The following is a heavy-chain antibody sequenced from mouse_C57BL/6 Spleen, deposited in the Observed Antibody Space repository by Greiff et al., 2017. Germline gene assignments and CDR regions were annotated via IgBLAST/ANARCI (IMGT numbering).Heavy chain of an antibody. Sequence: VQLQQPGAELVKPGASVKLSCTASGYTFTSSWMHWVKQRPGRGLEWIGRIDPDSGGTKYNEKFKSKATLTVDTSSSTAYLQRSSQTSKDSAVYSCAGGYVYLDVWGTGTTVTVSS. CDR3: AGGYVYLDV. V-gene: IGHV1-72*01. CDR1: GYTFTSSW. CDR2: IDPDSGGT. D-gene: IGHD1-1*01. J-gene: IGHJ1*03.